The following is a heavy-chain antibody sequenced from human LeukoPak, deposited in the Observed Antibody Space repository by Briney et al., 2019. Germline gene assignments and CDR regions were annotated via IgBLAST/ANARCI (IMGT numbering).Heavy chain of an antibody. CDR2: ISSSSSTI. CDR3: AYQGEFRAFDY. Sequence: GGSLRLSCAASGFTFSSYSMNWVRQAPGKGLEWVSYISSSSSTIYYADSVKGRFTISRDNAKNSLYPQMNSLRAEDTAVYYCAYQGEFRAFDYWGQGTLVTVSS. V-gene: IGHV3-48*01. J-gene: IGHJ4*02. CDR1: GFTFSSYS. D-gene: IGHD3-10*01.